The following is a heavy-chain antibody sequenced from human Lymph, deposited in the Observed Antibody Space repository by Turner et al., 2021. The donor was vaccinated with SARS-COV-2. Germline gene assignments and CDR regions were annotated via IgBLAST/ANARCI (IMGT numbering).Heavy chain of an antibody. Sequence: QLQLQESGPGLVKPSETLSLPCTVSGGSSSSSSYYWGRIRQPPGKGPEWIGSLYYSGSTYDNTYLKSRVTIAVDTSKNQFSLKLSSVTAADTAVYYCARRRQWLVHWYFDLWGRGTLVTVSS. V-gene: IGHV4-39*01. CDR2: LYYSGST. CDR1: GGSSSSSSYY. CDR3: ARRRQWLVHWYFDL. J-gene: IGHJ2*01. D-gene: IGHD6-19*01.